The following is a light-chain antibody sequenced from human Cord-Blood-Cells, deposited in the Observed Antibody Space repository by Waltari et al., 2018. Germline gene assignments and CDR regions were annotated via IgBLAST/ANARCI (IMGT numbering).Light chain of an antibody. CDR3: SSYTSSSTYV. CDR1: SSDVGGYNY. Sequence: QSALTQPASVSGSPGQSIPIPCTGTSSDVGGYNYVSLYQQHPGKAPKLMIYDVSNRPSGVSNRFSGSKSGNTASLTISGLQAEDEADYYCSSYTSSSTYVFGTGTKVTVL. J-gene: IGLJ1*01. CDR2: DVS. V-gene: IGLV2-14*03.